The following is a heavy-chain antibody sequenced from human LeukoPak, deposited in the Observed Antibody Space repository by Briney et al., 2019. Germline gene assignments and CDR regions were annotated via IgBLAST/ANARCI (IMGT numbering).Heavy chain of an antibody. Sequence: GGSLRLSCAASGFTFSGYCMNWVRQAPGKGLEWVSSISGSSSYIYYADSVKGRFTISRHNAKNSLYLQMNSLRAEDTAVYYCARVSAGVIGMKDVFDIWGQGTMVTVSS. J-gene: IGHJ3*02. V-gene: IGHV3-21*01. CDR2: ISGSSSYI. D-gene: IGHD3-16*02. CDR3: ARVSAGVIGMKDVFDI. CDR1: GFTFSGYC.